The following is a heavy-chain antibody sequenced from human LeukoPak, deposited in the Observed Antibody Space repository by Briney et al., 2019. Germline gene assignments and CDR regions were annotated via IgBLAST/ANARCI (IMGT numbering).Heavy chain of an antibody. Sequence: GGSLRLSCVASGFTFSTYSINWVRQAPGKGLEWASSISSGSSYIYYADSVKGRFTISRDNAKNSLYLQMNSLRVEDTAVYYCARARAGIQAGFDYWGQGTLVTVSS. J-gene: IGHJ4*02. D-gene: IGHD1-1*01. CDR3: ARARAGIQAGFDY. CDR2: ISSGSSYI. CDR1: GFTFSTYS. V-gene: IGHV3-21*01.